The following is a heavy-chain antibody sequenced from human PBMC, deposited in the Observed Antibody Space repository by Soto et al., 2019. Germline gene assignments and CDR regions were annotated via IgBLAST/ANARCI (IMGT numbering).Heavy chain of an antibody. D-gene: IGHD5-12*01. CDR1: VGSISSYY. Sequence: SETLSLTCTVSVGSISSYYWGWIRQPPGKGLEWIGYIYYSGSTNYNPSLKSRVTISVDTSKNQLSLKLSSVTAADTAVYYCARGAYGRNWFDPWGQGTMVTVSS. J-gene: IGHJ5*02. V-gene: IGHV4-59*01. CDR2: IYYSGST. CDR3: ARGAYGRNWFDP.